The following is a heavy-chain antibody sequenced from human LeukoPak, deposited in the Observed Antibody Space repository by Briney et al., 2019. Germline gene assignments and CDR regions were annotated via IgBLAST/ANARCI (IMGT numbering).Heavy chain of an antibody. CDR2: IFDGDTT. V-gene: IGHV3-66*01. CDR3: ARASQWLAFGY. Sequence: GGSLRLSCAASGFSVSTIYMNWVRQAPGKGPEWVSVIFDGDTTAYTDSVRGRFTISRDSSENTLYLQMNSLRDDDTAVYFCARASQWLAFGYWGQGTLVTVSS. CDR1: GFSVSTIY. D-gene: IGHD6-19*01. J-gene: IGHJ4*02.